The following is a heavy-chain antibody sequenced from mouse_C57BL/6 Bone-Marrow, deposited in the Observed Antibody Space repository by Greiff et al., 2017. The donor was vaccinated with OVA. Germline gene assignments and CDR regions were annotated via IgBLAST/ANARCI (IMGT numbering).Heavy chain of an antibody. V-gene: IGHV1-81*01. CDR3: ARQGPEGYYYAMDY. J-gene: IGHJ4*01. Sequence: VKLMESGAELARPGASVKLSCKASGYTFTSYGISWVKQRTGQGLEWIGEIYPRSGNTYYNEKFKGKATLTADKSSSTAYMELRSLTSEDSAVYFCARQGPEGYYYAMDYWGQGTSVTVSS. CDR2: IYPRSGNT. CDR1: GYTFTSYG.